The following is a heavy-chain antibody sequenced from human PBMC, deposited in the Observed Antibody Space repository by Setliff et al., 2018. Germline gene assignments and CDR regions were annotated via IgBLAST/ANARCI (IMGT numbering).Heavy chain of an antibody. CDR3: ARKRFYYYYYYMDV. CDR1: GYSISSGYY. Sequence: SETLSLTCSVSGYSISSGYYWGWIRQPPGKGLEWIGSIYHNGNSYYNPSLKSRVTISVDTSKNQFSLRLSSVTAADTAVYYCARKRFYYYYYYMDVWGKGTTVTVS. J-gene: IGHJ6*03. CDR2: IYHNGNS. V-gene: IGHV4-38-2*01.